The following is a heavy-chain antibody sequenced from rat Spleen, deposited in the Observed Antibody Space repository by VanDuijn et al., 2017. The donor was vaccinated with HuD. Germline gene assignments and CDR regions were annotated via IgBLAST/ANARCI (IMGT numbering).Heavy chain of an antibody. Sequence: QVQLKESGPGLVQPSQTLSLTCTVAGFSLTSYHVHWVRQPSGKGLEWMGRMRFNGDKSYNSALKSRLSISRETSKSQVFLKMNSLQTEDTAIYFCTRTYGGYKSHWFAYLGQGTLVTVSS. D-gene: IGHD1-11*01. CDR1: GFSLTSYH. J-gene: IGHJ3*01. V-gene: IGHV2-63*01. CDR3: TRTYGGYKSHWFAY. CDR2: MRFNGDK.